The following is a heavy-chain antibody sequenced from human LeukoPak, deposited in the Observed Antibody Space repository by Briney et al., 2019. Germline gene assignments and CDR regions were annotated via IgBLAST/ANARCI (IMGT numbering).Heavy chain of an antibody. D-gene: IGHD3-10*01. CDR3: ARGDYYGSASYYFDY. J-gene: IGHJ4*02. Sequence: ASVKVSCTASGGTFSSYAISWVRQAPGQGLEWMGGITPIFGTANYAQKFQGRVTITADESTSTAYMELSSLRSEDTAVYYCARGDYYGSASYYFDYWGQGTLVTVSS. CDR1: GGTFSSYA. CDR2: ITPIFGTA. V-gene: IGHV1-69*13.